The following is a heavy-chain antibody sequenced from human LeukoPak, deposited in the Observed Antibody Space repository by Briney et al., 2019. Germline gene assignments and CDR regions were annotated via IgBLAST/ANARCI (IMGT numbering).Heavy chain of an antibody. CDR2: MNPNSGNT. Sequence: EASVKVSCKASGYTFTSYDINWVRQATGQGLEGMGWMNPNSGNTGYAQKFQGRVTMTRNTSISTAYMELSSLRSEDTAVYYCANTLRYFDWSHGGYFDLWGRGTLVTVSS. V-gene: IGHV1-8*01. J-gene: IGHJ2*01. CDR3: ANTLRYFDWSHGGYFDL. CDR1: GYTFTSYD. D-gene: IGHD3-9*01.